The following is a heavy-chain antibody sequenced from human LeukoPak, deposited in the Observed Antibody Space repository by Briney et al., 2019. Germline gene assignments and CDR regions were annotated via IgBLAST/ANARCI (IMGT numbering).Heavy chain of an antibody. CDR3: ARIFVVRGLKNWFDP. V-gene: IGHV1-2*02. CDR1: GYTFTGYY. D-gene: IGHD3-10*01. CDR2: INPNSGGT. J-gene: IGHJ5*02. Sequence: GASVKVSCKASGYTFTGYYMHWVRQAPGQGLGWMGWINPNSGGTNYAQKFQGRVSMTRDTSISTAYMELSRLRSDDTAVYYCARIFVVRGLKNWFDPWGQGTLVTVSS.